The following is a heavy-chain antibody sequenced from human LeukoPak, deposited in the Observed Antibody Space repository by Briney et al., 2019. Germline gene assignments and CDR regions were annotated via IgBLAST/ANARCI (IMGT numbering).Heavy chain of an antibody. CDR2: INHSGST. J-gene: IGHJ6*04. V-gene: IGHV4-34*01. CDR1: GGSFSGYY. Sequence: PSETLSLTCAVYGGSFSGYYWSWIRQPPGKGLEWIGEINHSGSTNYNPSLKSRVTISVDTSKNQFSLKLSSVTAADTAVYYCARGYQLLWPLDVWGKGTTVTVSS. CDR3: ARGYQLLWPLDV. D-gene: IGHD2-2*01.